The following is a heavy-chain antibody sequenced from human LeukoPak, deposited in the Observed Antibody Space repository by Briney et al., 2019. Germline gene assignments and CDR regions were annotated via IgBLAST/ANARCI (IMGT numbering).Heavy chain of an antibody. J-gene: IGHJ4*02. CDR1: GGTFSSYA. Sequence: ASVKVSFKASGGTFSSYAISWVRQAPGQGLEWMGGIIPIFCTANYVQKFQGRVTNTPDESTSTASVELNNLRAEDTHVHYLARDYGDYVVFYWGQGTLVTVSS. CDR3: ARDYGDYVVFY. D-gene: IGHD4-17*01. V-gene: IGHV1-69*13. CDR2: IIPIFCTA.